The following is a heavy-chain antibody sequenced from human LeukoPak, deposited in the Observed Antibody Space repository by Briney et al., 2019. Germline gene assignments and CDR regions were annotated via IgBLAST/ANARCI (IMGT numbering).Heavy chain of an antibody. V-gene: IGHV3-23*01. Sequence: GGSLRLSCAASGFTFSSYAMNWVRQAPGKGLEWVSVITRRGDSTYYADSVRGRFTISRDNSKNTVYLQMNSLRAEDTALYYCAKDTLTRDYEFDYWGQGTLVTVSS. CDR2: ITRRGDST. CDR1: GFTFSSYA. CDR3: AKDTLTRDYEFDY. D-gene: IGHD4-17*01. J-gene: IGHJ4*02.